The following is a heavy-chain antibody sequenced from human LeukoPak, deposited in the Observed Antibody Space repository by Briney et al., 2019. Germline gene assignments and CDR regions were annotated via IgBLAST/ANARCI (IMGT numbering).Heavy chain of an antibody. CDR1: GFTFSSYG. Sequence: PGGSLGLSCSAYGFTFSSYGMHWVRQAPGKGQVRVAFIRYAGSNKYYADSVKGRFTISRDNSKITLKLQMNSLRAEETAVYYCAKDRSRSSSGYYFDYWGQGTLVTVSS. J-gene: IGHJ4*02. CDR2: IRYAGSNK. V-gene: IGHV3-30*02. CDR3: AKDRSRSSSGYYFDY. D-gene: IGHD6-6*01.